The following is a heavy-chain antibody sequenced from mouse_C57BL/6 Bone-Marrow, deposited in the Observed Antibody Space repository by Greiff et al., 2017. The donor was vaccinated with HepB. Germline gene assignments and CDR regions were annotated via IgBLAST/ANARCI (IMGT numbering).Heavy chain of an antibody. CDR2: IDPSDSYT. J-gene: IGHJ4*01. D-gene: IGHD1-1*01. CDR1: GYTFTSYW. CDR3: ASYYGSSFYYAMDY. Sequence: QVQLQQPGAELVRPGTSVKLSCKASGYTFTSYWMHWVKQRPGQGLEWIGVIDPSDSYTNYNQKFKGKATLTVDTSSSTAYMQLSSLTSEDSAVYYCASYYGSSFYYAMDYWGQGTSVTVSS. V-gene: IGHV1-59*01.